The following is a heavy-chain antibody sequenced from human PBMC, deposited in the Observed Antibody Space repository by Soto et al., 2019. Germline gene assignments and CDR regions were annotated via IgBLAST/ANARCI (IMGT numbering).Heavy chain of an antibody. CDR1: GFTFSNYA. CDR3: AKDPGLYDSSGYHDY. Sequence: PGGSLRLSCAASGFTFSNYAMSWVRQAPGKGLEWVSAISGSGVSTYYADSVKGRFTISRDKSKNTLYLQMNSLRAEDTAVYYCAKDPGLYDSSGYHDYWGQGTLVTVSS. V-gene: IGHV3-23*01. J-gene: IGHJ4*02. CDR2: ISGSGVST. D-gene: IGHD3-22*01.